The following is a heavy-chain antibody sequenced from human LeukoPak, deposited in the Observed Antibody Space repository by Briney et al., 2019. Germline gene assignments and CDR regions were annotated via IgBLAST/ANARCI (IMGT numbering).Heavy chain of an antibody. V-gene: IGHV4-39*01. CDR3: ARHKDYYYSYMDV. Sequence: SETLSLTCTVSGGSIISYYWGWIRQPPGKGLEWIGTIYYSGSTYYNPSLTSRVTISVDTSKNQFSLKLSSVTAADTAVYYCARHKDYYYSYMDVWGKGTTVTISS. J-gene: IGHJ6*03. CDR2: IYYSGST. CDR1: GGSIISYY.